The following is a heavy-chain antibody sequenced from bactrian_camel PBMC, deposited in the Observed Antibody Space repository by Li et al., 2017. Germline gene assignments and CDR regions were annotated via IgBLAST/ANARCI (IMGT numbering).Heavy chain of an antibody. Sequence: QLVESGGGSVSAGGSLRLSCAASGVTYSRYCMGWFRQAPGKERVGVAAIDYDGTTSYTDSVKGRFTISRDSAKNILYLQMDNLKPEDTAVYYCADGGSQYCRDATDFDTYGQGTQVTVS. CDR2: IDYDGTT. CDR1: GVTYSRYC. V-gene: IGHV3S55*01. J-gene: IGHJ4*01. D-gene: IGHD1*01.